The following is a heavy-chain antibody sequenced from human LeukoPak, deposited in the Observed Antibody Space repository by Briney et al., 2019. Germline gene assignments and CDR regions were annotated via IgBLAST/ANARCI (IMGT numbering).Heavy chain of an antibody. D-gene: IGHD5-12*01. J-gene: IGHJ5*02. CDR3: ARSDVDMAA. CDR1: VFTFSTYG. CDR2: ISNDGSNK. Sequence: PGRSLRLSCAASVFTFSTYGMHWVRQAPGKGLEWVAVISNDGSNKLYTDSVKGRFTISRDNSKNTLYLQMNSLRAEDTAVYYCARSDVDMAAWGQGTLVTVSS. V-gene: IGHV3-30*03.